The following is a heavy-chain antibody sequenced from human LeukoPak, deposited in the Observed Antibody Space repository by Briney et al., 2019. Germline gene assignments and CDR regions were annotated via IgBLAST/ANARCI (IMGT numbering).Heavy chain of an antibody. CDR3: ARGRLRFINNWFDP. V-gene: IGHV4-39*07. CDR2: INHSGST. Sequence: PSETLSLTCTVSGGSISSSSYYWSWIRQPPGKGLEWIGEINHSGSTNYNPSLKSRVTISVDTSKNQFSLKLSSVTAADTAVYYCARGRLRFINNWFDPWGQGTLVTVSS. J-gene: IGHJ5*02. D-gene: IGHD3-3*01. CDR1: GGSISSSSYY.